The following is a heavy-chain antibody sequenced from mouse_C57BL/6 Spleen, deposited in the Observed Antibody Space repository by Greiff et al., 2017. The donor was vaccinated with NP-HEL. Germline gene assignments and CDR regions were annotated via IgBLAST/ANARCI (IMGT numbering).Heavy chain of an antibody. V-gene: IGHV2-5*01. Sequence: VKLMESGPGLVQPSQSLSITCTVSGFSLTSYGVHWVRQSPGKGLEWLGVIWRGGSTDYNAAFMSRLSITKDNAKSQVFFKMNSLQADDTAIYYCAKGGGNSAWFAYWGQGTLVTVSA. CDR2: IWRGGST. CDR1: GFSLTSYG. J-gene: IGHJ3*01. D-gene: IGHD2-1*01. CDR3: AKGGGNSAWFAY.